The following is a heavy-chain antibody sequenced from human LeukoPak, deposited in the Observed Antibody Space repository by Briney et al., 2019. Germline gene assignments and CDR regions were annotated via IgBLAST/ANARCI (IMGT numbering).Heavy chain of an antibody. J-gene: IGHJ6*03. D-gene: IGHD1-26*01. Sequence: GGSPRLSCAASGFTFSTYSMNWVRQAPGKGLEWVSSIVPSGGYTYYADSVKGRFTISRDNAKNSLSLQMNSLRAEDTAVYYCARDPYSGGYYQYYFYYMDFWGKGTTVTVSS. CDR3: ARDPYSGGYYQYYFYYMDF. CDR2: IVPSGGYT. V-gene: IGHV3-21*01. CDR1: GFTFSTYS.